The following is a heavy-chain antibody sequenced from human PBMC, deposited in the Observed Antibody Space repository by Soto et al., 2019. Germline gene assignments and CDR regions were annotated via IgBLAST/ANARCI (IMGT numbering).Heavy chain of an antibody. CDR2: ISYDGSNK. D-gene: IGHD7-27*01. J-gene: IGHJ2*01. V-gene: IGHV3-30*04. CDR3: ARSPNWGGWYFDL. CDR1: GFTFSSYA. Sequence: GGSLRLSCAASGFTFSSYAMHWVRQAPGKGLEWVAVISYDGSNKYYADSVKGRFTISRDNSKNTLYLQMNSLRAEDTAVYYCARSPNWGGWYFDLWGRGTLVTVSS.